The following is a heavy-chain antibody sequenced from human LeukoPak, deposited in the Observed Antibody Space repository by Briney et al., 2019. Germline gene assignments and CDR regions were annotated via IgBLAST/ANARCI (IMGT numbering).Heavy chain of an antibody. V-gene: IGHV4-34*01. Sequence: INHRGSTNYNPSLKSRVTISVDTSKNQFSLKLSSVTAADTAVYYCARVRRSSSWYDWFDPWGQGTLVTVSS. CDR2: INHRGST. D-gene: IGHD6-13*01. CDR3: ARVRRSSSWYDWFDP. J-gene: IGHJ5*02.